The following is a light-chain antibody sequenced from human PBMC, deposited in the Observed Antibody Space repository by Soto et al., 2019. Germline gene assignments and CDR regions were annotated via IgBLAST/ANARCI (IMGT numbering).Light chain of an antibody. J-gene: IGKJ1*01. V-gene: IGKV1-5*03. CDR3: QQYYSYSWT. CDR2: KAS. CDR1: QSINSW. Sequence: DIQMTQSPSTLSASVGDRVTITCRASQSINSWLAWYQQKPGKAPKLLIYKASSLESGVPSRFSGSGSGTEFTLTISSLQPDDFATYYCQQYYSYSWTFGQGTKVEIK.